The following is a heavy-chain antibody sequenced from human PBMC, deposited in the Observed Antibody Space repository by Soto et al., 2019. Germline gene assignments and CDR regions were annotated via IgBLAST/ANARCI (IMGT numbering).Heavy chain of an antibody. Sequence: GALRLSCAASGFTFSSYAMSWVRQAPGKGLEWVSAISGSGGSTYYADSVKGRFTISRDNSKNTLYLQMNSLRAEDTAVYYCAKNLKDYDILTGYYVDAFDIWGQGTMVTVSS. J-gene: IGHJ3*02. CDR3: AKNLKDYDILTGYYVDAFDI. CDR1: GFTFSSYA. V-gene: IGHV3-23*01. CDR2: ISGSGGST. D-gene: IGHD3-9*01.